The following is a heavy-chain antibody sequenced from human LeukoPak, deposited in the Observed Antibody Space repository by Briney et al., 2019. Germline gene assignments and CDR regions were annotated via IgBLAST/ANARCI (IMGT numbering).Heavy chain of an antibody. CDR3: ARGGGSGKTGPIGY. D-gene: IGHD3-10*01. CDR1: GDSIRSYY. V-gene: IGHV4-4*07. Sequence: ASETLSLTCTVSGDSIRSYYWSWIRQPAGKGLEWIGRIYTSGSTNYNPSLKSRVTMSVDTSKNQFSLKLSSVTAADTAVYYCARGGGSGKTGPIGYWGQGTLVTVSS. CDR2: IYTSGST. J-gene: IGHJ4*02.